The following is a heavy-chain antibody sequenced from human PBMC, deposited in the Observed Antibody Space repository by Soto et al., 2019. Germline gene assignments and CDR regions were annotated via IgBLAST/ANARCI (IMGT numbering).Heavy chain of an antibody. CDR2: ISDSADSA. Sequence: EVQLLESGGGLVQPGGSLRLSCAASGFTFRIYAMSWVRQVPGKGLEWVSTISDSADSAYYADSVKGRFTISRDNSKNTLYLQMNSLRGDDTAVYYCAKGYEVSPPVASGWYSNYFYGVDVWGRGTTVTVSS. CDR1: GFTFRIYA. V-gene: IGHV3-23*01. D-gene: IGHD6-19*01. J-gene: IGHJ6*02. CDR3: AKGYEVSPPVASGWYSNYFYGVDV.